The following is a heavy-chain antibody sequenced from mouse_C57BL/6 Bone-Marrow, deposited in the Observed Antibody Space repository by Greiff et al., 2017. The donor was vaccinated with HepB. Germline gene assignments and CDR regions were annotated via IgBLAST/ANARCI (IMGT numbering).Heavy chain of an antibody. D-gene: IGHD1-2*01. CDR2: IDPSDSYT. Sequence: QVQLQQPGAELVMPGASVKLSCKASGYTFTSYWMHWVKQRPGQGLEWIGEIDPSDSYTNYNQKFKGKSTLTVYKSSSTAYMQLSSLTSEDSAVYYCAREGSVYYGWGVWGTGTTVTVSS. CDR3: AREGSVYYGWGV. CDR1: GYTFTSYW. J-gene: IGHJ1*03. V-gene: IGHV1-69*01.